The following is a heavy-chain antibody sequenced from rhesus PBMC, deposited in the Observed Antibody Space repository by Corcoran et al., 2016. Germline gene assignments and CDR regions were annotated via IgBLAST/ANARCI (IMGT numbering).Heavy chain of an antibody. D-gene: IGHD4-35*01. V-gene: IGHV3S18*01. CDR2: INSAGGST. CDR1: GFSFSYYS. Sequence: EVQLVESGGGLAKPGGSLRLSCAASGFSFSYYSMSWVRQAPGKGLAWISGINSAGGSTYYADSVKGRFTISRENAKNTLYLQMDSLRAEDTAVYYCAKTTVTLYYGLDSWGQGVVVTVSS. CDR3: AKTTVTLYYGLDS. J-gene: IGHJ6*01.